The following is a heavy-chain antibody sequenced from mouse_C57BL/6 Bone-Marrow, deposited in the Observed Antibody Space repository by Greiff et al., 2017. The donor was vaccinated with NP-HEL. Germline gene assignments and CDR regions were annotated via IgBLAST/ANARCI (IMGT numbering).Heavy chain of an antibody. CDR2: IDPENGDT. CDR3: TTGAFDY. V-gene: IGHV14-4*01. Sequence: LVESGAELVRPGASVKLSCTASGFNIKDDYMHWVKQRPEQGLEWIGWIDPENGDTEYASKFQGKATITADTSSNTAYLQLSSLTSEDTAVYYCTTGAFDYWGQGTTLTVSS. CDR1: GFNIKDDY. J-gene: IGHJ2*01.